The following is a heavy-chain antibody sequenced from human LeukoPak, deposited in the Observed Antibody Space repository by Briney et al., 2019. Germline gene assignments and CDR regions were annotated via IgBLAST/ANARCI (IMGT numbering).Heavy chain of an antibody. V-gene: IGHV4-59*08. Sequence: SETLSLTCNVSGGSISSYHWSWVRQPPGKGLEWIGYIYYSGSTYYNPSLKSRVTISVDTSKNQFSLKLSSVTAADTAVYYCARLSAIGRWFDPWGQGTLVTVSS. CDR2: IYYSGST. CDR3: ARLSAIGRWFDP. D-gene: IGHD6-25*01. J-gene: IGHJ5*02. CDR1: GGSISSYH.